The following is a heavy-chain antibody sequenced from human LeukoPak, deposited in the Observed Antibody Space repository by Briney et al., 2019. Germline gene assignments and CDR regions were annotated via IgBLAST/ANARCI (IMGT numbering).Heavy chain of an antibody. J-gene: IGHJ6*03. D-gene: IGHD3-10*01. CDR1: GGSISSDSYC. V-gene: IGHV4-61*09. CDR3: ARDPGTLLRGSRRGYDGNYYYMDV. Sequence: PSQTLSLTCTVSGGSISSDSYCWSWLPQPAEKGRDWIVHIHTRGSTNANRTVKIPVTISVDTSKNQFSLKLNSVTAADTAVYYCARDPGTLLRGSRRGYDGNYYYMDVWGKGTTVTISS. CDR2: IHTRGST.